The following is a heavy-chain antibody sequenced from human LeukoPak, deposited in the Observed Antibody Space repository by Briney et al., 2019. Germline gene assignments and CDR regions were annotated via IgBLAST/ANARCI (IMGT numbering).Heavy chain of an antibody. V-gene: IGHV4-34*01. J-gene: IGHJ4*02. CDR2: INHSGST. CDR3: ARVGDTAMVYFDY. D-gene: IGHD5-18*01. CDR1: GGSFSGYY. Sequence: PSETLSLTCAVYGGSFSGYYWSWIRQPPGKGLEWIGEINHSGSTNYNPSLKSRVTISVDTSKNQFSLKLSSVTAADTAVYYCARVGDTAMVYFDYWGQGTLVTVSS.